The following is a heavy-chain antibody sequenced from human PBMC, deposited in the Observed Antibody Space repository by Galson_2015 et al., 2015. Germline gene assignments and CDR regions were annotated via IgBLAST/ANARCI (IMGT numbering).Heavy chain of an antibody. D-gene: IGHD6-13*01. J-gene: IGHJ4*02. CDR2: IKYDGSEK. CDR1: GFTFSSYW. CDR3: ARDIEAPGLAFDY. Sequence: SLRLSCAASGFTFSSYWMSWVRQAPGKGLEWVANIKYDGSEKYYAESVKGRFTISRDNAKNSLYLQMDSLRAEDEALYYCARDIEAPGLAFDYWGQGTLVSVSS. V-gene: IGHV3-7*05.